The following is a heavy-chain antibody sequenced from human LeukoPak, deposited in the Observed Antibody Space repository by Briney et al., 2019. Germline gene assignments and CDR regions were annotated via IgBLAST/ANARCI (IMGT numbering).Heavy chain of an antibody. CDR3: AKDGGGYYPYYYYYMDV. CDR1: GFFFTDAW. Sequence: PGGSLRLSCVASGFFFTDAWMSWVRQAPGKGLEWVAFIRFDGSNNYYADSVKGRFTISRDNSKNTLYLQMNSLRAEDTAVYYCAKDGGGYYPYYYYYMDVWGKGTTVTISS. D-gene: IGHD3-22*01. V-gene: IGHV3-30*02. J-gene: IGHJ6*03. CDR2: IRFDGSNN.